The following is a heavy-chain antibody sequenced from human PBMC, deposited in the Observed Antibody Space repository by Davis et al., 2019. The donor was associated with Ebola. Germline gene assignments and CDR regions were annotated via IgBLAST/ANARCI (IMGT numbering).Heavy chain of an antibody. CDR1: GGSISSGGYY. V-gene: IGHV4-61*08. J-gene: IGHJ6*02. D-gene: IGHD2-21*01. CDR2: IYYSGST. Sequence: MPSETLSLTCTVSGGSISSGGYYWSWIRQHPGKGLEWIGYIYYSGSTNYNPSLKSRVTISVDTSKNQFSLKLSSVTAADTAVYYCARVIANHYYYYGMDVWGQGTLVTVSS. CDR3: ARVIANHYYYYGMDV.